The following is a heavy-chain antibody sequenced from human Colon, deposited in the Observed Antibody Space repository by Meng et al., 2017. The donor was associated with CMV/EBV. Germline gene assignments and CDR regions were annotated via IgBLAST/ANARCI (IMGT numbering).Heavy chain of an antibody. D-gene: IGHD3-10*01. CDR3: GRAGARGVPIDV. CDR2: IYSNGRI. V-gene: IGHV4-4*07. J-gene: IGHJ1*01. Sequence: QLQASGPRLVKPQGTLSLPCTVSGGSISGHYWTWIRRPAGEGLQWLGRIYSNGRIDENYSLRSRVTISVDTSKNQLPLRLTSVTAADTAVYYCGRAGARGVPIDVWGRGTLVTVSS. CDR1: GGSISGHY.